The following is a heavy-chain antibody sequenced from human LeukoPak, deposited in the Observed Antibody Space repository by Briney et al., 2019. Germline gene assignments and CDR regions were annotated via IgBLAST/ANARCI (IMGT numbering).Heavy chain of an antibody. CDR1: GGSISSSSYY. CDR3: ARRVWSVGATTKGLFDY. Sequence: SETLSLTCTVSGGSISSSSYYWGWLPQPPGKGLEWIVSICYSGSTYYNPSHKSRVTISVDTSKSQFSLKLSSVAAADTAVYYCARRVWSVGATTKGLFDYWGQGTLVTVSS. CDR2: ICYSGST. V-gene: IGHV4-39*01. J-gene: IGHJ4*02. D-gene: IGHD1-26*01.